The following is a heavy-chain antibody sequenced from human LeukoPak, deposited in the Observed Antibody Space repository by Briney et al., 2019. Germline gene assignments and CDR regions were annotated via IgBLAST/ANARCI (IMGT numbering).Heavy chain of an antibody. Sequence: PGRSLRLSCGASGFTFSSYAMSWVRQAPWKGLEWVSAISGSGGSTYYADSVKGWFTISRDNSKNTLYLQMNSLRAEDTAVYYCANPTPGNYGMYVWGQGTTVTVSS. D-gene: IGHD6-13*01. CDR3: ANPTPGNYGMYV. CDR1: GFTFSSYA. J-gene: IGHJ6*02. V-gene: IGHV3-23*01. CDR2: ISGSGGST.